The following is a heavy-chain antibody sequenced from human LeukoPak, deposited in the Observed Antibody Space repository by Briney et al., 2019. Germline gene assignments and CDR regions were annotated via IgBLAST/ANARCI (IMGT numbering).Heavy chain of an antibody. V-gene: IGHV4-39*01. J-gene: IGHJ4*02. CDR1: GGSIISSTYY. D-gene: IGHD2-15*01. Sequence: SETLSLTCTVSGGSIISSTYYWGWIRQPPGKGLECIGSIFYSGSTYYNPSLKSRVTISVDTSKNQLSLKVTSVTAADTAIYSCSRLYSETRPPDYWGQGTLVTVSS. CDR2: IFYSGST. CDR3: SRLYSETRPPDY.